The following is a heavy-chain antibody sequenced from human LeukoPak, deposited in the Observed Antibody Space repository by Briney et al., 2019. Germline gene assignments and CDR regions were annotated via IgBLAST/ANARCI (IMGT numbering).Heavy chain of an antibody. D-gene: IGHD6-19*01. CDR1: GFTFSSYS. CDR3: ARDRYSSGWTGSNWFDP. CDR2: IYHSGST. J-gene: IGHJ5*02. V-gene: IGHV4-38-2*02. Sequence: GSLRLSCAASGFTFSSYSMSWVRQAPGKGLEWIGSIYHSGSTYYNPSLKSRVTISVDTSKNQFSLKLSSVTAADTAVYYCARDRYSSGWTGSNWFDPWGQGTLVTVSS.